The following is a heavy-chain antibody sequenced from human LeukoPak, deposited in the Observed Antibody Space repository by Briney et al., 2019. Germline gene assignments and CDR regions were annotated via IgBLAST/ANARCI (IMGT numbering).Heavy chain of an antibody. V-gene: IGHV1-2*02. CDR1: GYTSTDYY. CDR3: ARDHPGPEFIDY. Sequence: ASVTVSCKSSGYTSTDYYIHWVRQTPGQGLEWMAWISPHNGVTHYAQKFQGRVTMTLDTSISTAYMELNSLTSDDTAIYYCARDHPGPEFIDYWGQGTQVTVSS. CDR2: ISPHNGVT. J-gene: IGHJ4*02.